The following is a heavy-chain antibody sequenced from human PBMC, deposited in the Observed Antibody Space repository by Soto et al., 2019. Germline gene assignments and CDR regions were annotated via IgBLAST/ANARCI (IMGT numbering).Heavy chain of an antibody. D-gene: IGHD2-8*02. CDR2: INHSGST. CDR1: GGSFSGYY. J-gene: IGHJ4*02. Sequence: QVQLQQWGAGLLKPSETLSLTCAVYGGSFSGYYWTWIRQPPGTGLEWIGEINHSGSTNYNPSLNSRVTLSVDTSKTQFSLKLTSVTAADTAVYYCARDKITGLFDYWGQGTLVTVSS. V-gene: IGHV4-34*01. CDR3: ARDKITGLFDY.